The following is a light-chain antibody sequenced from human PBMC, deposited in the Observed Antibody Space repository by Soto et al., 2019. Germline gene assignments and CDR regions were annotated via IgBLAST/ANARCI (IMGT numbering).Light chain of an antibody. J-gene: IGKJ3*01. CDR3: QKYNSAPRT. CDR1: QGISTN. Sequence: DIHMTQSPSSLSASVGDRVTITCRASQGISTNLAWYQQKPGKVPKLLIYAASTLQSGVPSRLSGSRSGTDFTLTISGLQAEDVASYYCQKYNSAPRTFGPGTKVDIK. V-gene: IGKV1-27*01. CDR2: AAS.